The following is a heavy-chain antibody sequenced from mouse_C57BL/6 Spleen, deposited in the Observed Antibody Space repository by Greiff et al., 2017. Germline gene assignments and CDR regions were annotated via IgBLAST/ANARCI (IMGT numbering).Heavy chain of an antibody. V-gene: IGHV1-64*01. D-gene: IGHD1-1*01. CDR2: IHPNSGST. CDR1: GYTFTSYW. J-gene: IGHJ2*01. CDR3: AREITTVVATYYFDY. Sequence: QVQLQQPGAELVKPGASVKLSCKASGYTFTSYWMHWVKQRPGQGLEWIGMIHPNSGSTNYNEKFKSKATLTVEKSSSTAYMQLSSLTSEDSAVYYCAREITTVVATYYFDYWGQGTTLTVSS.